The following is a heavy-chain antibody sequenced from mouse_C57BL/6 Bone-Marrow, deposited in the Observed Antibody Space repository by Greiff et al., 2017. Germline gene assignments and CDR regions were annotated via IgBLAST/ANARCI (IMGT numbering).Heavy chain of an antibody. CDR1: GYAFTNYL. J-gene: IGHJ2*01. V-gene: IGHV1-54*01. CDR3: ARRDYGYFDY. CDR2: INPGSGGT. D-gene: IGHD1-1*01. Sequence: VQLQQSGAELVRPGTSVKVSCKASGYAFTNYLIEWVKQRPGQGLEWIGVINPGSGGTNYNEKFKGKATLTADKSSSTAYMQLSSLTSEDSAVYFCARRDYGYFDYWGQGTTLTVSS.